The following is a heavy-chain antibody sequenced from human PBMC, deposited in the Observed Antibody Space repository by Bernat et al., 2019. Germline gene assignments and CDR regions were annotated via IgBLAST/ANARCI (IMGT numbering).Heavy chain of an antibody. D-gene: IGHD6-19*01. J-gene: IGHJ4*02. V-gene: IGHV1-2*02. CDR2: INPNSGGT. CDR3: ARAYSSGWYRYDY. CDR1: GYTFTGYY. Sequence: QVQLVQSGAEVKKPGASVRVSCKASGYTFTGYYMHWVRQAPGQGLEWMGWINPNSGGTNYAQKFQGRVTMTRDTSISKAYMELSRLRSDDTAVYYCARAYSSGWYRYDYWGQGTLVTVSS.